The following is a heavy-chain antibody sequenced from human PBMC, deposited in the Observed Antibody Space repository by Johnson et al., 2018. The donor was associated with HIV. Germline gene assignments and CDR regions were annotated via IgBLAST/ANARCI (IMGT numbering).Heavy chain of an antibody. J-gene: IGHJ3*02. CDR1: GFTFDDYG. CDR3: AKDLGSYYAFDI. Sequence: VQLVESGGGVVRPGGSLRLSCAASGFTFDDYGMSWVRQAPGKGLEWVSAISGSGGSTYYADSVKGRFTISRDNSKNTLYLQMNSLRAEDTAVYYCAKDLGSYYAFDIWGQGTMVTVSS. CDR2: ISGSGGST. D-gene: IGHD1-26*01. V-gene: IGHV3-23*04.